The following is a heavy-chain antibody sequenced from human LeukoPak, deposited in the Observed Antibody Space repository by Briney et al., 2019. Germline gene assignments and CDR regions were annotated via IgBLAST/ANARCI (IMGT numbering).Heavy chain of an antibody. D-gene: IGHD3-10*01. CDR2: INAGNGNT. J-gene: IGHJ6*03. V-gene: IGHV1-3*03. CDR3: ARGYGSGTLGYYMDV. CDR1: GYTFTSYA. Sequence: ASVKVSCKASGYTFTSYAMHWVRQAPGQRLEWMGWINAGNGNTKYSREFQGRVTITRGTSASTAYMGLSSLRSEDMAVYYCARGYGSGTLGYYMDVWGKGTTVTVSS.